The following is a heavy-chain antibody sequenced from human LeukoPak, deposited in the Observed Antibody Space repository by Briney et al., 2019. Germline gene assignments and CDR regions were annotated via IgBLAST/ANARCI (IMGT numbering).Heavy chain of an antibody. CDR3: ARRAPTTVTDY. J-gene: IGHJ4*02. V-gene: IGHV1-3*04. D-gene: IGHD4-17*01. CDR2: INTGNGNT. Sequence: ASVKVSCKASGYTFTSYAMHWVRQAPGQRLEWMGWINTGNGNTIYSQKFQGRVTITRDTSASTAYMELSSLKSEDTALYYCARRAPTTVTDYWGQGTLVTVSS. CDR1: GYTFTSYA.